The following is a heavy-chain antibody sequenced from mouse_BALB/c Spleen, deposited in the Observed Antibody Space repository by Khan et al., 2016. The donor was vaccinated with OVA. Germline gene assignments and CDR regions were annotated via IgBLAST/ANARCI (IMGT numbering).Heavy chain of an antibody. Sequence: VQLQESGPDLVAPSQSLSITCTVSGFSLTSFAIHWVRQPPGKGLEWLVVIWSDGYTTYNSALKSRLSISKDNSKSQVFLKMNSIQTDDTAIYYCARHQFPLSMDYWGQGTSVTVSS. V-gene: IGHV2-6-2*01. J-gene: IGHJ4*01. CDR1: GFSLTSFA. CDR2: IWSDGYT. CDR3: ARHQFPLSMDY.